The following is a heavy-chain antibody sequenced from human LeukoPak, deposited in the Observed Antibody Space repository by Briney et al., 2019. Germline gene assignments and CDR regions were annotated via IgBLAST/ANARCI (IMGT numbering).Heavy chain of an antibody. CDR1: GFTFSNYN. D-gene: IGHD6-13*01. Sequence: GGSLRLSCAASGFTFSNYNMNWVRQAPGKGLEWVSSISSSSSYIYYADSVKGRFTISRDNARNSLYLQMNSLRAEDTAVFYCARRLQSSTLDYWGQGTLVTVSS. V-gene: IGHV3-21*01. CDR2: ISSSSSYI. J-gene: IGHJ4*02. CDR3: ARRLQSSTLDY.